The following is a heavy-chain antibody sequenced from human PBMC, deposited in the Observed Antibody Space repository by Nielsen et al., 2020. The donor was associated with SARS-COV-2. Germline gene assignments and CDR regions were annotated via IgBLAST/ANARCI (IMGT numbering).Heavy chain of an antibody. J-gene: IGHJ5*02. CDR2: IIPIFGTA. V-gene: IGHV1-69*06. D-gene: IGHD3-3*01. CDR3: ASTYYDFWSGYHAFDP. Sequence: SVKVSCKASGGTFSSYAISWVRQAPGQGLEWMGGIIPIFGTANYAQKFQGRVTITADKSTSTAYMELSSLRSEDTAVYYCASTYYDFWSGYHAFDPWGQGTLVTVS. CDR1: GGTFSSYA.